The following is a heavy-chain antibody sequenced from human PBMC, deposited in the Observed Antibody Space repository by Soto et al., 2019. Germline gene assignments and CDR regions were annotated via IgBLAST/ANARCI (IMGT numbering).Heavy chain of an antibody. J-gene: IGHJ4*02. CDR1: GGYVSSNSYS. D-gene: IGHD1-1*01. CDR2: IYSSENT. CDR3: AAKPYNWNIWMVY. V-gene: IGHV4-39*02. Sequence: PSETLSLTCTVSGGYVSSNSYSWGWIRQSPGKGLEWIGTIYSSENTYYNPSLLSRVTMSVDKSNNHFSLSLRSVTAADTAVYYCAAKPYNWNIWMVYWGPGIMVTVSS.